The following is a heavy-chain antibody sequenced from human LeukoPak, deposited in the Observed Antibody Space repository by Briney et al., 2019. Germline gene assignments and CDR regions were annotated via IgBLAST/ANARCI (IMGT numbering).Heavy chain of an antibody. Sequence: GGSLRLACPVSGFTSGEYWMSWVRHVHGKVLEWVANIKYVGSVKYYVDSVKGRFTISRDNAKNSLYLQMNSLRVEDTAIYYCARVGEYCSGVSCSSGWFDPWGQGTLVTVSS. CDR2: IKYVGSVK. CDR3: ARVGEYCSGVSCSSGWFDP. D-gene: IGHD2-15*01. V-gene: IGHV3-7*03. CDR1: GFTSGEYW. J-gene: IGHJ5*02.